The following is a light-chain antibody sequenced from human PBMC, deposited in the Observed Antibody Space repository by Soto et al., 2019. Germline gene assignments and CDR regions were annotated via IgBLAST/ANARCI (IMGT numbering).Light chain of an antibody. J-gene: IGKJ4*01. CDR2: AAS. Sequence: DIQMTQSPSSVSASVGDRVTITCRASQDIRSWLGWYQQKPGKAPKVLIYAASSLQSGVPSRFSGSGSGTDFTLTISSLQPEDCSTYYCQQAYSFPLTLGGGTRVEIK. V-gene: IGKV1-12*01. CDR1: QDIRSW. CDR3: QQAYSFPLT.